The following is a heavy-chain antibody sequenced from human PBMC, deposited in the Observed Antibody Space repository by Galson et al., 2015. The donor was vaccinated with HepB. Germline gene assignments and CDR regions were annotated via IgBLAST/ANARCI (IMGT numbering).Heavy chain of an antibody. CDR2: INPNSGGT. D-gene: IGHD2-2*01. V-gene: IGHV1-2*02. Sequence: VKVSCKASGYTFTGYYMHWVRQAPGQGLEWMGWINPNSGGTNYAQKFQGRVTMTRDTSISTAYMELSRLRSDDTAVYYCARLVYCSSTSCDEGYYFDYWGQGTLVTVSS. J-gene: IGHJ4*02. CDR1: GYTFTGYY. CDR3: ARLVYCSSTSCDEGYYFDY.